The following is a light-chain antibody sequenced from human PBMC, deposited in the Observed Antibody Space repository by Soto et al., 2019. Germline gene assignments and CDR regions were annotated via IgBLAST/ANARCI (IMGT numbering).Light chain of an antibody. CDR3: QQYRSWPRT. V-gene: IGKV3-15*01. Sequence: EIVLTHSPATLSVSPVERVILSCRASQSVDISLAWYQQKPGQAPRLLIYGASTRATDMPGTFSGRGSGTEFTLTITSLRPEDFGVYYCQQYRSWPRTFGQGTKVDIK. J-gene: IGKJ1*01. CDR1: QSVDIS. CDR2: GAS.